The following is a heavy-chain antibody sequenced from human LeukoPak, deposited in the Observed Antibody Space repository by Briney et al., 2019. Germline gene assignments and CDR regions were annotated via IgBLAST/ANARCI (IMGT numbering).Heavy chain of an antibody. Sequence: GGSLRLSCAASGFTFSSYWMHWVRQAPGKGLEWVSYISSSSSTIYYADSVKGRFTISRDNAKNSLYLQMNSLRAEDTAVYYCARVPSTSYYYYMDVWGKGTTVTVSS. CDR3: ARVPSTSYYYYMDV. V-gene: IGHV3-48*01. J-gene: IGHJ6*03. CDR1: GFTFSSYW. CDR2: ISSSSSTI.